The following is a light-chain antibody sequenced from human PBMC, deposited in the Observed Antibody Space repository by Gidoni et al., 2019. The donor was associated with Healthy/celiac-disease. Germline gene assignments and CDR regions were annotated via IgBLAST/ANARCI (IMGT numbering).Light chain of an antibody. J-gene: IGKJ3*01. V-gene: IGKV3-20*01. Sequence: EIVLTQSPGTLSLSPGERATLSCRASQRVSSSYLAWYQQKPGQAPRLLIYGASSRATGIPDRFSGSGSGTDFTLTISRLEPEDFAVYYGQQYGSSLTFGPGTKVDIK. CDR3: QQYGSSLT. CDR1: QRVSSSY. CDR2: GAS.